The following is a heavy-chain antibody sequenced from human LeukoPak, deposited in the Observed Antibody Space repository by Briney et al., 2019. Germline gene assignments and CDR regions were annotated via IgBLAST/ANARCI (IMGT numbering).Heavy chain of an antibody. V-gene: IGHV3-7*02. CDR2: IKQDGSET. Sequence: GRSLRLSCATSGFTFSDYWMAWVRQAPGKGLEWVGNIKQDGSETFYVDSVEGRFTFSRDNAKKSVYLQMNSLRAEDTAVYYCVSQLDGTLKYWGQGTVVTVSS. CDR3: VSQLDGTLKY. D-gene: IGHD2-2*01. J-gene: IGHJ4*02. CDR1: GFTFSDYW.